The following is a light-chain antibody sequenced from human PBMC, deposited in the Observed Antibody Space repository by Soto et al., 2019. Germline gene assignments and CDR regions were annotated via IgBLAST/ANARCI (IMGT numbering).Light chain of an antibody. CDR2: GAS. V-gene: IGKV3D-15*01. Sequence: EIVMTQSPGTLSVSTEEGATLSCRASQSVDRNLAWYQQKPGQAPRLLIYGASTRPTGIPERFSGSGSGTEFSLTISGFQAEDFAVYYCQPYDSWPLTFGGGTKGEFK. CDR3: QPYDSWPLT. J-gene: IGKJ4*01. CDR1: QSVDRN.